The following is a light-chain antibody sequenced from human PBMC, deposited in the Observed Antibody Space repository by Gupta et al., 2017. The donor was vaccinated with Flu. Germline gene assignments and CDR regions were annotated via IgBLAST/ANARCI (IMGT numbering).Light chain of an antibody. CDR2: EVS. CDR3: SSYTSSWV. J-gene: IGLJ3*02. V-gene: IGLV2-14*01. Sequence: QSALPHPASVSGSPRQSITISRTGTSSDVGGYNYVSWYQQRPGKAPKLMIYEVSNRPSGVSNRFSGSKSGNTASLTISGLQAEDEGDYYGSSYTSSWVFGGGTKLTGL. CDR1: SSDVGGYNY.